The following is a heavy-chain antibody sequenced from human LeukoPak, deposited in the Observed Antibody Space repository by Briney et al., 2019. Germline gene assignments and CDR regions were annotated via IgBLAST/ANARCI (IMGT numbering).Heavy chain of an antibody. D-gene: IGHD2-8*01. J-gene: IGHJ4*02. CDR2: IFSHGEA. V-gene: IGHV3-66*01. Sequence: PGGSLRLSCAASGFTFSSYWMNWVRQAPGKGLEWVSLIFSHGEASYADSVKGRFTISRDNSKNTLYLQMNGLRVEDTAVYYCARDPPAVSINTYAWGQGTLVTVSS. CDR3: ARDPPAVSINTYA. CDR1: GFTFSSYW.